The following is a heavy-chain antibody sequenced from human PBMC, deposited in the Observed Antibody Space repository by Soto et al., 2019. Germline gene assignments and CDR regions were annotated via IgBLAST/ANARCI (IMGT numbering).Heavy chain of an antibody. J-gene: IGHJ6*02. D-gene: IGHD2-15*01. V-gene: IGHV4-59*01. Sequence: SETLSLTCTVSGGSISSYYWSWIRQPPGKGLEWIGYIYYSGSTNYNPSLKSRVTISVDTSKNQFSLKLSSVTAADTAVYYCARADIVGYYGMDVWGQGTTVIVSS. CDR2: IYYSGST. CDR1: GGSISSYY. CDR3: ARADIVGYYGMDV.